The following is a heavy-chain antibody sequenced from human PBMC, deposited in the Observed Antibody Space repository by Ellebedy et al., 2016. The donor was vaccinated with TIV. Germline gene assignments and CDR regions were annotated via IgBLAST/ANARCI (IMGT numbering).Heavy chain of an antibody. D-gene: IGHD1-26*01. CDR2: INPNGDST. CDR1: GFTFSNSW. Sequence: GESLKISCAASGFTFSNSWMHWVRQAPGKGLVWVSRINPNGDSTTYADSVKGRFTISRDNAKNTLFLQMNSLRAEDTAVYYCARDGPQMGATADYWGQGILVTVSS. V-gene: IGHV3-74*01. J-gene: IGHJ4*02. CDR3: ARDGPQMGATADY.